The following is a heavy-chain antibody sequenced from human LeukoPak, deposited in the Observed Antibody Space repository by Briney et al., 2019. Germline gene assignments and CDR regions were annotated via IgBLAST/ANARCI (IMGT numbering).Heavy chain of an antibody. J-gene: IGHJ4*02. Sequence: GGSLRLSCAASGFTVSNNYMSWVRQAPGQGLEWVSVLYTGGSTYYADSVKGRFIISRDNSKNTLYLQMNSLRVDDTAVYYCAKARGYCSSTSCYTGDYWGQGTMVTVSS. V-gene: IGHV3-53*01. CDR2: LYTGGST. CDR3: AKARGYCSSTSCYTGDY. D-gene: IGHD2-2*02. CDR1: GFTVSNNY.